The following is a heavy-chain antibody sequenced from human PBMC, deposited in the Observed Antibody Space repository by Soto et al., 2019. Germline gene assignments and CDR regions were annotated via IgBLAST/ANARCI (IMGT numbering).Heavy chain of an antibody. V-gene: IGHV3-30-3*01. Sequence: GSLRLSCAASGFTFSSYAMHWVRQAPGKGLEWVAVISYDGSNKYYADSVKGRFTISRDNSKNTLYLQMNSLRAEDTAVYYCARDRVAYSSSWYGGSDYWGQGTLVTVSS. CDR3: ARDRVAYSSSWYGGSDY. D-gene: IGHD6-13*01. J-gene: IGHJ4*02. CDR2: ISYDGSNK. CDR1: GFTFSSYA.